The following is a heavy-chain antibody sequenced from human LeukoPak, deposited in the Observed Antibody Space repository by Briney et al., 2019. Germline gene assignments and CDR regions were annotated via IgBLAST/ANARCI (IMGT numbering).Heavy chain of an antibody. J-gene: IGHJ4*02. V-gene: IGHV1-46*01. CDR1: GYTFTSNY. CDR2: IYPRDGST. Sequence: ASVRVSCKASGYTFTSNYIHWVRQAPGQGLEWMGMIYPRDGSTSYAQKFQGRVTVTRDTSTSTVHMELSGLRSGDTAVYYCARDQEGFDYWGQGTLVTVSS. CDR3: ARDQEGFDY.